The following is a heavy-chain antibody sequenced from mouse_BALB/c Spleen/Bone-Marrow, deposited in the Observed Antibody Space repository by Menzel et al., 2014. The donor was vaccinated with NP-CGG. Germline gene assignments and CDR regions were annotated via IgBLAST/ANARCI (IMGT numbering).Heavy chain of an antibody. CDR2: IYPGSGST. CDR1: GYTFTSYR. CDR3: TRGFAY. V-gene: IGHV1S22*01. Sequence: LQQSGSELVGPGASVKLSCKASGYTFTSYRMHWVKQRHGQGLEWIGNIYPGSGSTNYDEKFESKGTLTVDTSSSTAYMHLSSLTSEDSAVYYCTRGFAYWGQGTLVTVSA. J-gene: IGHJ3*01.